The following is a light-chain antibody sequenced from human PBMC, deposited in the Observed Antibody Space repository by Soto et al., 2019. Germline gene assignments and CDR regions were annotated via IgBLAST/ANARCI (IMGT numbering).Light chain of an antibody. V-gene: IGLV2-8*01. J-gene: IGLJ3*02. CDR1: SSDVGAYSY. CDR3: SSFAGSNILE. CDR2: DVS. Sequence: QSVLTQPPSASGSPGQSVTISCTGTSSDVGAYSYVSWYQQHPGKAPKLIISDVSQRPSGVPDRFSGSKSGNTASLTVSGLQTEDEADYYCSSFAGSNILEFGGGTKLTVL.